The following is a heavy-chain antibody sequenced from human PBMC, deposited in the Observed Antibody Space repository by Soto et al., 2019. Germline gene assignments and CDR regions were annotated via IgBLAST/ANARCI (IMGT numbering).Heavy chain of an antibody. V-gene: IGHV3-7*01. J-gene: IGHJ4*02. Sequence: GGSLRLSCAASGFTFNSYWMSWVRQAPGKGLQWVASINQDGTEQHYVDSVRGRFTVSRDNVRNSMYLQVNSLRAEDTAVYYCARDHTSPGIPGDNWGQGSLVTVYS. CDR1: GFTFNSYW. D-gene: IGHD6-13*01. CDR3: ARDHTSPGIPGDN. CDR2: INQDGTEQ.